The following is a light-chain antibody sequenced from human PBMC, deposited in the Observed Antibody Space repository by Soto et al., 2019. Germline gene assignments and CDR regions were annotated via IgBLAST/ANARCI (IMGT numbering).Light chain of an antibody. CDR1: QAVNTR. CDR2: PAS. J-gene: IGKJ1*01. CDR3: HQRQSWPRT. Sequence: EIVLTQSPATLSSFPGDRGTLSCRASQAVNTRLAWYQHKPGQAPRLLIYPASNRAARVPARFSGSGSGTDFTLTISDVEPEDFAVYYCHQRQSWPRTFGQGNKVDI. V-gene: IGKV3-11*01.